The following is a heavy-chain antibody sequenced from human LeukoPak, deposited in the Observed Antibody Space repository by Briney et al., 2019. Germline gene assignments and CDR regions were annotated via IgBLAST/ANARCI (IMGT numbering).Heavy chain of an antibody. V-gene: IGHV1-24*01. J-gene: IGHJ4*02. Sequence: GASVKVSCKVSGYTLTELSMHWVRQAPGKGLEWMGGFDPEDGETIYAQKFQGRVTMTEDTSTDTAYMELSSLRSEDTAVYYCARGSYYYDSSGYYYEAVLDYWGQGTLVTVSS. CDR2: FDPEDGET. CDR3: ARGSYYYDSSGYYYEAVLDY. CDR1: GYTLTELS. D-gene: IGHD3-22*01.